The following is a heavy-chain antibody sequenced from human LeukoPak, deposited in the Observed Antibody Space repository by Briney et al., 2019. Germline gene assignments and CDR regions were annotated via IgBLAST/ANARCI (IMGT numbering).Heavy chain of an antibody. J-gene: IGHJ6*03. Sequence: PGGSLRLSCAASGFTFSSSAMSWVRQAPGQGLEWVSAISGSGGSTFYADSVKGRFTISRDNFKNAVYLQMNSLRAEDTAVYYCAKVGGPYYYYMDVWGKGTTVTVSS. D-gene: IGHD3-16*01. CDR2: ISGSGGST. V-gene: IGHV3-23*01. CDR3: AKVGGPYYYYMDV. CDR1: GFTFSSSA.